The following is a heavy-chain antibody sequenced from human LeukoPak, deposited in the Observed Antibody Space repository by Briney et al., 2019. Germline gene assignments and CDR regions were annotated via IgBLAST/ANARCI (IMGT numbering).Heavy chain of an antibody. J-gene: IGHJ4*02. CDR2: INPNSGGT. CDR1: GYTFTGYY. Sequence: ASVKVSCKASGYTFTGYYMHWVRQAPGQGLEWMGWINPNSGGTNYAQKFQGRATMTRDTSISTAYMELSRLRSEDTAVYYCARVYSGYDYGIDYWGQGTLVTVSS. CDR3: ARVYSGYDYGIDY. D-gene: IGHD5-12*01. V-gene: IGHV1-2*02.